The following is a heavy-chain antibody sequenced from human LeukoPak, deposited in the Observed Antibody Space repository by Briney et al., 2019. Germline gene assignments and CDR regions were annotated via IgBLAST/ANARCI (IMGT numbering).Heavy chain of an antibody. CDR3: PRDLGGSPCY. D-gene: IGHD2-15*01. V-gene: IGHV1-69*05. Sequence: GASVKVSCKASGGTFSSYAISWVRQAPEQGLEWMGRIIPIFGTANYAQKFQGRVTITTDESTSTAYMELSSLRSEDTAVYYCPRDLGGSPCYWVLGTLVTVSS. CDR2: IIPIFGTA. CDR1: GGTFSSYA. J-gene: IGHJ4*02.